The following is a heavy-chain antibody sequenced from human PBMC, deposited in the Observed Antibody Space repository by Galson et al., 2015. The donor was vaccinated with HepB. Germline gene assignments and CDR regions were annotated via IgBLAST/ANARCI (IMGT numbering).Heavy chain of an antibody. Sequence: PALVKPTQTLTLTCTFSGFSLSTSGVGVGWIRQPPGKALEWLALIYWDDDKRYSPSLKSRLTITKDTSKNQVVLTMTNMDPVDTATYYCAHSDGSYGDYFTGWFDPWGQGTLVTVSS. J-gene: IGHJ5*02. CDR2: IYWDDDK. CDR3: AHSDGSYGDYFTGWFDP. CDR1: GFSLSTSGVG. D-gene: IGHD4-17*01. V-gene: IGHV2-5*02.